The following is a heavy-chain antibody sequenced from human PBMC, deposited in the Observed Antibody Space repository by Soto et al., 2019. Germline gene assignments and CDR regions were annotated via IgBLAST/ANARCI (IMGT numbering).Heavy chain of an antibody. D-gene: IGHD3-22*01. CDR1: GFTFSTYG. Sequence: LRLSCAASGFTFSTYGIHWVRQAPGKGLEWAAVIKNDGTDAWYADSVKGRFTISRDNSKNIVFLQMNSLRDEDTAVYYCARDVWETRGYYHEYWGQGTLVTVSS. CDR3: ARDVWETRGYYHEY. J-gene: IGHJ4*02. CDR2: IKNDGTDA. V-gene: IGHV3-33*05.